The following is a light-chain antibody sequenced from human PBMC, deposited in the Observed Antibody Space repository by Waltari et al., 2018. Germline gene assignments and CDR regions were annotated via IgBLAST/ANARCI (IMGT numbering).Light chain of an antibody. V-gene: IGLV1-47*01. CDR1: SSNIGSNY. J-gene: IGLJ3*02. CDR3: AAWDDSLKV. Sequence: QSVLAQPPSASGTPGQRVTISCSGSSSNIGSNYVYWYQQLPGTAPKLLIYRNNQRPSGVPDRFSGSKSDTSASRAISGLRSEDEADYYCAAWDDSLKVFGGGTKLTVL. CDR2: RNN.